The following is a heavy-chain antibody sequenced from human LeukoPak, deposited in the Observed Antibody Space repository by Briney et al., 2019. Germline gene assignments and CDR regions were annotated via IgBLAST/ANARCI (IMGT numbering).Heavy chain of an antibody. D-gene: IGHD6-6*01. V-gene: IGHV4-59*01. CDR2: IYYSGST. CDR1: GDSISSYY. J-gene: IGHJ5*02. Sequence: SETLFLTCTVSGDSISSYYWSWIRQPPGKGLEWIGYIYYSGSTNYNPSLKSRVTISVDTSKNQFSLKLSSVTAADTAVYYCARDYSQLGRFDPWGQGTLVTVSS. CDR3: ARDYSQLGRFDP.